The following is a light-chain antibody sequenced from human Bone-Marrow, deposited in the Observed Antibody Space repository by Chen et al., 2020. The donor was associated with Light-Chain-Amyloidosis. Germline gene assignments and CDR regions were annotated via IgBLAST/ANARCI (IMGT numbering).Light chain of an antibody. CDR1: SGSIANNY. Sequence: NFMLTQPHSVSESPGKTVIISCTRSSGSIANNYVQWYQQLPGSSPTTVIYEDDQRPDGVADRFSGSIDRSSNSASLTISGLKTEDEADYYCQSYQGSSQGVFGGGTKLTVL. CDR3: QSYQGSSQGV. J-gene: IGLJ3*02. CDR2: EDD. V-gene: IGLV6-57*01.